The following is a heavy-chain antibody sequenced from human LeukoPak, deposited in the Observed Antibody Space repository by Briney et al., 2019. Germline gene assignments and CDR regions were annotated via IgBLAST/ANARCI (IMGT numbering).Heavy chain of an antibody. CDR3: AKDTYDFWSGYFPVYYFDY. J-gene: IGHJ4*02. Sequence: PGGSLRLSCAASGFTFSSYAMSWVRQAPGKGLEWVSAISGSGGSTYYADSVKGRFTISRDNSKNTLYLQMNSLGAEDTAVYYCAKDTYDFWSGYFPVYYFDYWGQGTLVTVSS. V-gene: IGHV3-23*01. D-gene: IGHD3-3*01. CDR2: ISGSGGST. CDR1: GFTFSSYA.